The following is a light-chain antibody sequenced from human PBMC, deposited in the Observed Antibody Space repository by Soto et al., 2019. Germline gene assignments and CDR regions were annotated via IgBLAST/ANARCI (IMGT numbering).Light chain of an antibody. CDR2: GAS. Sequence: IVLTQSPGTLSLSPGERATLSCRASQSVSSTYIAWYQQNPGQAPRLLIYGASSRATGIPDRFSGSGSGTDFTLTISRLEPEDFAVYFCQQYGRSLPFTFGRGTKVEIK. V-gene: IGKV3-20*01. J-gene: IGKJ2*01. CDR3: QQYGRSLPFT. CDR1: QSVSSTY.